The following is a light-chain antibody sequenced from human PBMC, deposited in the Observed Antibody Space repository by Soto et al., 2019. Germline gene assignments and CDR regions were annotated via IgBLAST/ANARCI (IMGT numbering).Light chain of an antibody. Sequence: DIVMTQTPLSLSVTPGQAASISCKSSQTARHSDGRTYLYWYRQKPGQPPQLLIYEVSNRFSGVTERFSGRGSGTDFTLNISPVEAYDVGLCCMQSIDLPPTFGQGTKLKIK. V-gene: IGKV2D-29*01. CDR3: MQSIDLPPT. J-gene: IGKJ2*01. CDR1: QTARHSDGRTY. CDR2: EVS.